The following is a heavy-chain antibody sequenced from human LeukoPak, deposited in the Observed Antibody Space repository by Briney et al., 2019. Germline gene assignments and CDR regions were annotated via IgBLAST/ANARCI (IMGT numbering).Heavy chain of an antibody. CDR1: GYTFTSYA. Sequence: ASVKVSCKASGYTFTSYAMHWVRQAPGQRLEWMGWINAGKGNTKYSQKFQGRVTITRDTSASTAYMELSSLRSEDTAVYYCARDHGIVGATSDYWGQGTLVTVSS. D-gene: IGHD1-26*01. J-gene: IGHJ4*02. CDR3: ARDHGIVGATSDY. CDR2: INAGKGNT. V-gene: IGHV1-3*01.